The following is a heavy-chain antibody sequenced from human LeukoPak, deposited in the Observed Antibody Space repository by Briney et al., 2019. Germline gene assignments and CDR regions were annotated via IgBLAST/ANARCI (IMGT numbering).Heavy chain of an antibody. CDR3: ARERIQLQEMDV. J-gene: IGHJ6*02. Sequence: GSSLKVSCKASGGTFGSDAISWVRQAPGQGLEWMGRIIPIFGIANYAQKFQGRVTITADKSTSTAYMELSSLRSEDTAVYYCARERIQLQEMDVWGQGTTVTVSS. CDR2: IIPIFGIA. CDR1: GGTFGSDA. V-gene: IGHV1-69*04. D-gene: IGHD5-18*01.